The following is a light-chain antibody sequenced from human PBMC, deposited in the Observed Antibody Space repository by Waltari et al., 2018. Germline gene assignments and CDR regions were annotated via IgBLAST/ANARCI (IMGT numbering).Light chain of an antibody. Sequence: QLVLTQSPSASASLGASVQLTCTLSSGPINNVIAWLQQRPEKGPRYLMKVNSDGSHTKGDEFPDRFSGSSSGAERYLTISSLQSEDEADYFCQTGGHGTWVFGGGTKLTVL. CDR2: VNSDGSH. CDR1: SGPINNV. CDR3: QTGGHGTWV. V-gene: IGLV4-69*01. J-gene: IGLJ3*02.